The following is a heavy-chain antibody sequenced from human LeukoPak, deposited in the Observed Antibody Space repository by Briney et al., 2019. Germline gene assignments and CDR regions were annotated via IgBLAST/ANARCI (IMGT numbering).Heavy chain of an antibody. CDR3: ARAGLLWFGESKFDY. CDR2: INQDGNEK. J-gene: IGHJ4*02. Sequence: GGSLRLSCAASGFTFSSYWMSWVRQAPGKGLEWVANINQDGNEKYYVDSVKGRFTISRDNAKNSLYLQMNSLRPEDTAVYYCARAGLLWFGESKFDYWGQGTLATVSS. V-gene: IGHV3-7*01. D-gene: IGHD3-10*01. CDR1: GFTFSSYW.